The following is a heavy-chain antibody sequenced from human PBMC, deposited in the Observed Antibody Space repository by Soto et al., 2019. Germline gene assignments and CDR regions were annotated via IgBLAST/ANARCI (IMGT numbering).Heavy chain of an antibody. Sequence: PGESLKISCKASGYNFATDWIGWVRQMPGKGLEWMGIIYPGDSDTRYSPSFQGQVTISADKSISTAYLQWSSLKASDTAMYYCARHHGGICDYWGKGTLVTVSS. CDR1: GYNFATDW. D-gene: IGHD2-8*02. V-gene: IGHV5-51*01. CDR2: IYPGDSDT. J-gene: IGHJ4*02. CDR3: ARHHGGICDY.